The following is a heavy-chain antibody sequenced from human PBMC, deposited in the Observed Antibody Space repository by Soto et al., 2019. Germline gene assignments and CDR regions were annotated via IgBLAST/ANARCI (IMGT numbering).Heavy chain of an antibody. D-gene: IGHD1-26*01. CDR3: AKDRYSVSYLPHLFDY. CDR2: ISYDGSNK. J-gene: IGHJ4*02. Sequence: GSLRLSCAASGFTFSSYGMHWVRQAPGKGLEWVAVISYDGSNKYYADSVKGRFTISRDNSKNTLYLQMNSLRAEDTAVYYCAKDRYSVSYLPHLFDYWGQGTLVTVSS. CDR1: GFTFSSYG. V-gene: IGHV3-30*18.